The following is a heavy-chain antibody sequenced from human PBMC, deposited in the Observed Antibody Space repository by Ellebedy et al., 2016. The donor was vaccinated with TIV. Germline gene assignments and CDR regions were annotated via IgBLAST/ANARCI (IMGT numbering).Heavy chain of an antibody. CDR3: ARDGGGYCSGGSCYSYYYYGMDV. CDR1: GYTLTELS. V-gene: IGHV1-24*01. J-gene: IGHJ6*02. CDR2: FDPEDGET. D-gene: IGHD2-15*01. Sequence: ASVKVSCXVSGYTLTELSMHWVRQAPGKGLEWMGGFDPEDGETIYAQKFQGRVTMTRDTSISTAYMELSRLRSDDTAVYYCARDGGGYCSGGSCYSYYYYGMDVWGQGTTVTVSS.